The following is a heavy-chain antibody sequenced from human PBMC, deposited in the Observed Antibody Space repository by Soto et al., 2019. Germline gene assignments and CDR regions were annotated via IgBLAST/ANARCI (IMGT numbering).Heavy chain of an antibody. CDR2: IGTAGDT. CDR3: ARGGASGWYYYYYGMGV. CDR1: GFTFSSYD. J-gene: IGHJ6*02. D-gene: IGHD6-19*01. V-gene: IGHV3-13*01. Sequence: GGSLRLSCAASGFTFSSYDMHWVRQATGKGLEWVSAIGTAGDTYYPGSVKGRFTISRENAKNSLYLQMNSLRAGDTAVYYCARGGASGWYYYYYGMGVWGQGTTVTV.